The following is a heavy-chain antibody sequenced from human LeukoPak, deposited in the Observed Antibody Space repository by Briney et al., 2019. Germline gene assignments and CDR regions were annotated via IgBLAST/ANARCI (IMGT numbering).Heavy chain of an antibody. CDR2: ISGRSNYI. J-gene: IGHJ5*02. Sequence: GGSLRLSCAASGFTFSTFSMNRVRQAPGKGLEWVSSISGRSNYIFYADSVKGRFTISRDNAENSLYLLLNSLRVEDTAVYYCARGSTLGSCTSSSCHNWFDPWGQGTLVTVSP. V-gene: IGHV3-21*01. CDR3: ARGSTLGSCTSSSCHNWFDP. CDR1: GFTFSTFS. D-gene: IGHD2-2*01.